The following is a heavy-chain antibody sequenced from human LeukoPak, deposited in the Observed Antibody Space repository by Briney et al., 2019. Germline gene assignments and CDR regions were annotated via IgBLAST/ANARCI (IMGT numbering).Heavy chain of an antibody. CDR1: GFTFSSYS. J-gene: IGHJ6*02. CDR2: ISSSSSYI. CDR3: ARRPPPSSSWSSCYYGMDV. Sequence: SGGSLRLFCAASGFTFSSYSMNWVRQAPGKGLEWVSSISSSSSYIYYADSVKGRFTISRDNAKNSLYLQMNSLRAEDTAVYYCARRPPPSSSWSSCYYGMDVWGQGTTVTVSS. D-gene: IGHD6-13*01. V-gene: IGHV3-21*01.